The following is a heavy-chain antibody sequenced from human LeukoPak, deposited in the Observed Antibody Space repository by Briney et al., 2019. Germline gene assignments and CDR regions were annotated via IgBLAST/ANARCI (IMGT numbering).Heavy chain of an antibody. D-gene: IGHD6-19*01. CDR3: ARAGGSGWPFRGNYFDY. V-gene: IGHV3-48*03. CDR2: ISSSGSTI. J-gene: IGHJ4*02. CDR1: GFTFSSYE. Sequence: PGGSLRLSCAASGFTFSSYEMNWVRQAPGKGLERVSYISSSGSTIYYADSVKGRFTISRDNAKNSLYLQMNSLRAEDTAVYYCARAGGSGWPFRGNYFDYWGQGTLVTVSS.